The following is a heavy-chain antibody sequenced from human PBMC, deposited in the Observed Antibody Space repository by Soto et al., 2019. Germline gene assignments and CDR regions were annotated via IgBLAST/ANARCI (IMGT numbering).Heavy chain of an antibody. CDR3: AKDSRIAAAGDPAWFYYGMDV. CDR2: ISGSGGST. CDR1: GFTFSSYA. D-gene: IGHD6-13*01. Sequence: HPGGSLRLSCAASGFTFSSYAMSWVRQAPGKGLEWVSAISGSGGSTYYADSGKGRFTISRDNSKNTLYLQMNSLRAEDTAVYYSAKDSRIAAAGDPAWFYYGMDVWGQGTTVTVSS. J-gene: IGHJ6*02. V-gene: IGHV3-23*01.